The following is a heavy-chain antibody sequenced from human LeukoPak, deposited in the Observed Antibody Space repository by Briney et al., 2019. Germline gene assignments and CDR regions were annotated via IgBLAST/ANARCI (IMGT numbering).Heavy chain of an antibody. CDR3: ATITYYYDSSGFDY. Sequence: GGSLRLSCAASGFTFSDYYMSWIRQAPGKGLEWVSYISSSGSTLYYADSVKGRFTISRDNSKNTLYLQMNSLRAEDTAVYYCATITYYYDSSGFDYWGQGTLVTVSS. J-gene: IGHJ4*02. CDR2: ISSSGSTL. CDR1: GFTFSDYY. V-gene: IGHV3-11*04. D-gene: IGHD3-22*01.